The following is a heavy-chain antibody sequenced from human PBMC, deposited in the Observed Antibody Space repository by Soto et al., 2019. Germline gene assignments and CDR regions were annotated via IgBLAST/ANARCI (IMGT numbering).Heavy chain of an antibody. CDR3: ARHARYGSDYYDAGIDS. CDR1: GDSISSSSYY. Sequence: ETLSLTCTVSGDSISSSSYYWDWIRQPPGKGLEWIGTIYYSGSTSYNPSLRSRVTISVDTSKNQFSLELNSVSAADTAMYYCARHARYGSDYYDAGIDSWGQGTLVTVSS. CDR2: IYYSGST. J-gene: IGHJ4*02. D-gene: IGHD6-19*01. V-gene: IGHV4-39*01.